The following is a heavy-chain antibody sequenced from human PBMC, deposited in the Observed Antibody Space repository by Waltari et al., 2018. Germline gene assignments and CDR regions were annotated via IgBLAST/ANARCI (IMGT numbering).Heavy chain of an antibody. CDR1: CGSISSSSYY. CDR2: IYYTGTT. D-gene: IGHD1-1*01. Sequence: QLQLQESGPGLVKPSETLSLTCSVSCGSISSSSYYWSWIRQPPGKGLEWIGSIYYTGTTYYNPSLKSRLTISVDTSKNQFSLKLTSVTAADTAVYYCAKRIQQNGLDLWGQGTTVIVS. V-gene: IGHV4-39*01. CDR3: AKRIQQNGLDL. J-gene: IGHJ6*02.